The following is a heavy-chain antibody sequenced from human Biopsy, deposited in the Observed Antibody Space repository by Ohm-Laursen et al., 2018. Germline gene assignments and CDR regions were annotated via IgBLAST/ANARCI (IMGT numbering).Heavy chain of an antibody. CDR2: INPKSGVA. V-gene: IGHV1-2*02. CDR3: ARDMTVTARPYYYSGVDV. D-gene: IGHD4-17*01. Sequence: GASVKVSCKASEYSVTDYFIHWVRHAPGQGFEWMGWINPKSGVANHAQNFQGRVSMTRDTSIHTVYLELNSLRSDDTAVYYCARDMTVTARPYYYSGVDVWGPGTRVTVSS. CDR1: EYSVTDYF. J-gene: IGHJ6*02.